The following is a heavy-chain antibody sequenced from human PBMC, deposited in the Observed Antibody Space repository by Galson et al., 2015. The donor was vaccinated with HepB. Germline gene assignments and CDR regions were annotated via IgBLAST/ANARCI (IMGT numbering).Heavy chain of an antibody. Sequence: SVKVSCKVSGYTLTELTMHWVRQAPGKGLEWMGGADPEDGKTIYAQEFQGRLTMTEDTSADTAHMELSHLRSDDTAVYFCATGYRLLNGKWYDDLYYNNLAVWGQGTTVTVFS. V-gene: IGHV1-24*01. CDR2: ADPEDGKT. D-gene: IGHD4-11*01. CDR1: GYTLTELT. J-gene: IGHJ6*02. CDR3: ATGYRLLNGKWYDDLYYNNLAV.